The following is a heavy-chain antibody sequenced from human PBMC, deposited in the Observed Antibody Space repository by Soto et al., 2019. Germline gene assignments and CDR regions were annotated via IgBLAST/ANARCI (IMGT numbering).Heavy chain of an antibody. CDR3: ASYMVRGVLFDY. V-gene: IGHV3-21*01. CDR2: ISSSSSYI. CDR1: GFTFSSYS. D-gene: IGHD3-10*01. J-gene: IGHJ4*02. Sequence: GGSLRLSCAASGFTFSSYSMNWVRQAPGKGLEWVSSISSSSSYIYYADSVKGRFTISRDNAKNSLYLQMNSLRAEDTAVYYCASYMVRGVLFDYWGQGTLVTVSS.